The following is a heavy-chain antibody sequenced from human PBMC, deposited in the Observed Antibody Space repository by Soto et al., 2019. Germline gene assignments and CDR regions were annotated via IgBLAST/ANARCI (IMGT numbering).Heavy chain of an antibody. J-gene: IGHJ4*02. CDR1: GGSFSNYY. Sequence: QVQLQESGPGLVKPSETLSLTCTVSGGSFSNYYWSWLRQSPGKGLEWIGYVHYSGSTNYNPSLKSRVTISLDTSNNQFFLRLTSVTAADTAVYYCARRWSGTDYWGQGTLVTVSS. CDR3: ARRWSGTDY. D-gene: IGHD3-10*01. V-gene: IGHV4-59*01. CDR2: VHYSGST.